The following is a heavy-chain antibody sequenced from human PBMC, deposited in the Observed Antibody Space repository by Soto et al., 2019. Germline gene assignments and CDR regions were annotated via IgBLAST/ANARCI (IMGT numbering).Heavy chain of an antibody. D-gene: IGHD2-15*01. CDR1: GGSVSGYY. Sequence: SETLSLTCTVSGGSVSGYYLSWIRQPPGKGLEWLGYIFYRGTTLYNPSVQSRVTISVDTSKNQFSLKLSSVTAADTAVYYCTRHAIIPKLQYGMDVWGQGITVTVSS. V-gene: IGHV4-59*02. J-gene: IGHJ6*02. CDR2: IFYRGTT. CDR3: TRHAIIPKLQYGMDV.